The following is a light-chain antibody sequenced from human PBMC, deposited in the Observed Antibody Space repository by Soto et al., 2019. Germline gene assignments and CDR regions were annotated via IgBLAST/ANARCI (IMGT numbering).Light chain of an antibody. CDR1: SSDVGSYNL. J-gene: IGLJ2*01. CDR3: CSYAGSSTHVV. CDR2: ESS. Sequence: QSALTQPASVSGSPGQSITISCTGTSSDVGSYNLVSWYQQHPGKAPKLMIYESSKRPSGVSNRFSGSKSGNTASLTIAGLQAEDDADYYCCSYAGSSTHVVFGGGTKLTVL. V-gene: IGLV2-23*01.